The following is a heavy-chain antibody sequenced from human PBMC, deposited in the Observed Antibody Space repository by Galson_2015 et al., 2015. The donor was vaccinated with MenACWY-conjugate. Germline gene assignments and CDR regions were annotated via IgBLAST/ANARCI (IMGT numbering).Heavy chain of an antibody. Sequence: QSGAEVKKPGESLKISCQGSGYSFSTYWIAWVRQMPGKGLEWIGMIYPGDSQTRYSPSFQGQVTISADKSISTAYLQWNSLEASDTAIYYCAKHVDTTMWAPFDFWGQGTLVTVSS. CDR3: AKHVDTTMWAPFDF. V-gene: IGHV5-51*01. CDR2: IYPGDSQT. J-gene: IGHJ4*02. D-gene: IGHD5-18*01. CDR1: GYSFSTYW.